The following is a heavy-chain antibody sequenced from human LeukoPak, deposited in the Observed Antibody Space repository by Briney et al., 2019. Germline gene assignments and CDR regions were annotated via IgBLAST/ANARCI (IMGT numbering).Heavy chain of an antibody. CDR2: ISGSGDNT. J-gene: IGHJ4*02. V-gene: IGHV3-23*01. D-gene: IGHD6-6*01. Sequence: GGSLRLSCAAPGFTFSSYAMSWVRQVPGKGLEWVSVISGSGDNTYYTDPVKGRFTISRDNSKNMLYLQMNSLRAEDTAVYYCAKWKYSNSGIDDYWGQGTLVTVSS. CDR3: AKWKYSNSGIDDY. CDR1: GFTFSSYA.